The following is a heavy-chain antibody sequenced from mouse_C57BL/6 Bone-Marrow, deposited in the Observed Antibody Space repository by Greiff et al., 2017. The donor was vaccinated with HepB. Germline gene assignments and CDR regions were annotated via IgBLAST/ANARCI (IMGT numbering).Heavy chain of an antibody. Sequence: QVQLQQPGAELVMPGASVKLSCKASGYTFTSYWMHWVKQRPGQGLEWIGEIDPSDSYTNYNQKFKGKSTLTVDKSSSTAYMQLSSLTSEDSAVYYCARGNSSGFLFAYWGQGTLVTVSA. V-gene: IGHV1-69*01. D-gene: IGHD3-2*02. J-gene: IGHJ3*01. CDR2: IDPSDSYT. CDR1: GYTFTSYW. CDR3: ARGNSSGFLFAY.